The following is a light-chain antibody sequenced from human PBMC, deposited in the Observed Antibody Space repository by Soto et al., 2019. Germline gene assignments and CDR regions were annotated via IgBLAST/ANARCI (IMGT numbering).Light chain of an antibody. CDR1: SSDVGAYNY. Sequence: QSVLTQPRSVSGSPGQSVTISCTGTSSDVGAYNYVSWYQHHPGKAPKLMIYDVSKRPSGVPDRFSGSKSGNTASLTISGLQAEDEADYYCCSYAGQGVFGTGTKVTVL. J-gene: IGLJ1*01. CDR2: DVS. V-gene: IGLV2-11*01. CDR3: CSYAGQGV.